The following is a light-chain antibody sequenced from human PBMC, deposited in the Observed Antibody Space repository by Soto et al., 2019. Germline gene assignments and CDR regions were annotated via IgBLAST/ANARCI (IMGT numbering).Light chain of an antibody. Sequence: QSVLTQPPSASGSPGQSVTISCTGTSTDVGGYNYVSWYQQYPGKAPKLMIYEVTKRPSGVPDRFSGSKSVNTASLTVSGLQAEDEADYYCSSYLDYNSEVFGTGTKLTVL. J-gene: IGLJ1*01. CDR2: EVT. V-gene: IGLV2-8*01. CDR1: STDVGGYNY. CDR3: SSYLDYNSEV.